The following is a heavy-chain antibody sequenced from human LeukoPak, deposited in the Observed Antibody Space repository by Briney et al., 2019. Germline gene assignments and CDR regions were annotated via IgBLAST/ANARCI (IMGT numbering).Heavy chain of an antibody. D-gene: IGHD4-17*01. CDR3: AKCRWDYGDLFDD. J-gene: IGHJ5*02. Sequence: GGSLRLSCAASGFTFSSYAMSWVRQAPGKGLEWVSAISGSGGSTYYADSVKGRFTVSRDNSKNTLYLQMNSLRAEDTAVYYCAKCRWDYGDLFDDWGQGTLVTVSS. CDR2: ISGSGGST. CDR1: GFTFSSYA. V-gene: IGHV3-23*01.